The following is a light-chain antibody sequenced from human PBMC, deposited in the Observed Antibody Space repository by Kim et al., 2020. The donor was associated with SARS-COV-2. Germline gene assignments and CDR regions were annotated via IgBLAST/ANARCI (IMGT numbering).Light chain of an antibody. J-gene: IGKJ3*01. CDR1: QDISNY. CDR2: DAS. Sequence: DIQMTQSPSSLSASVGDRVTITCQASQDISNYLNWYQKKPGKAPKLLIYDASNLETGVPSRFSGSGSGTDFTFTISSLQPEDIATYYCQQYDNLPGFTFGPGTKVDIK. V-gene: IGKV1-33*01. CDR3: QQYDNLPGFT.